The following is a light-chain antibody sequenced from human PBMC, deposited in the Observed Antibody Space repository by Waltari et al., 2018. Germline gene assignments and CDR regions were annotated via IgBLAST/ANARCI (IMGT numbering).Light chain of an antibody. V-gene: IGKV3-15*01. J-gene: IGKJ2*01. CDR2: GTF. Sequence: ETVLTQSPAILSVSPGEVVTLSCTASPSVSTILAWYQQKPGQAPRLLLYGTFTCATGVSARFSGSGYGTEFTLTITILQSQASAVYYCQQYNNWPPPYAFGQGTKLEIK. CDR3: QQYNNWPPPYA. CDR1: PSVSTI.